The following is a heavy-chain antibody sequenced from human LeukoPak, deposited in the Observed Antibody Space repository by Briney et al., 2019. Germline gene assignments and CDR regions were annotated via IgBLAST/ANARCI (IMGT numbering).Heavy chain of an antibody. Sequence: GGSLRLSCAASGFTFSGSAMHWVRQASGKGLEWVGRIRSKANSYATAYAASVKGRFTISRDDSKNTAYLQMNSLRAEDTAVYYCARARSVAAAGPPDYWGQGTLVTVSS. D-gene: IGHD6-13*01. CDR1: GFTFSGSA. CDR2: IRSKANSYAT. V-gene: IGHV3-73*01. J-gene: IGHJ4*02. CDR3: ARARSVAAAGPPDY.